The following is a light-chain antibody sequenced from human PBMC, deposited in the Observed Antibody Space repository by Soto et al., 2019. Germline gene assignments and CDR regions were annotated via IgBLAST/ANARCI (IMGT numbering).Light chain of an antibody. CDR3: QQYYVGFT. V-gene: IGKV3-20*01. Sequence: IVLTQSPAILSLSPGERATLSCRASQKISNKYLAWYQQKPDQAPRLLIIGASTRASGIPDRFSGRGSGTDFTLTISRLEPEDFELDYCQQYYVGFTCGPGTKVDIK. CDR2: GAS. J-gene: IGKJ3*01. CDR1: QKISNKY.